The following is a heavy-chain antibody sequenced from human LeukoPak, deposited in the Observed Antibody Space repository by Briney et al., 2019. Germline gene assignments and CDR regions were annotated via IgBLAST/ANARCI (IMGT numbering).Heavy chain of an antibody. Sequence: GGSLRLSCVASGFTFSSYWMSWVRQAPGKGLEWVANIKQDGSEKYYVDSVKGRFTISRDNAKNSLYLQMNSLRAEDTAVYYCASGFSLPTDYWGQGTLVTVSS. CDR2: IKQDGSEK. V-gene: IGHV3-7*01. D-gene: IGHD1-26*01. J-gene: IGHJ4*02. CDR1: GFTFSSYW. CDR3: ASGFSLPTDY.